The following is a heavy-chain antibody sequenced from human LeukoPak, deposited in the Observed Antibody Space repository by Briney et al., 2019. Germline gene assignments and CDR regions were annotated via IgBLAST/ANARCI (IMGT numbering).Heavy chain of an antibody. Sequence: GGSLRLSCAASGFTVSDSYMTWVRQPPGKGLEWVSLIYSDGGTFYADSVKGRFTISRDNSKNTLYLQMSSLRAEDTAVYYCARGGGYRYGSKYWAQGTLVTVSS. CDR1: GFTVSDSY. V-gene: IGHV3-53*01. CDR3: ARGGGYRYGSKY. J-gene: IGHJ4*02. CDR2: IYSDGGT. D-gene: IGHD5-18*01.